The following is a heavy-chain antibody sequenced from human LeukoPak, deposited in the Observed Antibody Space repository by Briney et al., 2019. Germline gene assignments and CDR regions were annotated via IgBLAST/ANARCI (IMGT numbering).Heavy chain of an antibody. CDR2: IYFSGST. CDR3: ARNISVVGSNSFDY. CDR1: GGSIRSSSYY. J-gene: IGHJ4*02. Sequence: SETLSLTCTVSGGSIRSSSYYWASIRQPPGKGLEWIGSIYFSGSTHYNPSLRSRVTISVDTSKNQFSLKLSSVTAADTAVYYCARNISVVGSNSFDYWGQGTLVTVSS. V-gene: IGHV4-39*01. D-gene: IGHD2-21*01.